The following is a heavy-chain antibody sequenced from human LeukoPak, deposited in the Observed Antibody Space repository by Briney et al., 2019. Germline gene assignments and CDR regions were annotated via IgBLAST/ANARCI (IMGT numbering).Heavy chain of an antibody. CDR1: GYTFTGYY. V-gene: IGHV1-2*02. J-gene: IGHJ5*02. Sequence: ASVKVSCKASGYTFTGYYMHWVRRAPGQGLEWMGWINPNSGGTNYAQKFQGRVTMTRDTSISTAYMELSRLRSDDTAVYYCASLLREMATIIDAWGQGTLVTVSS. CDR2: INPNSGGT. D-gene: IGHD5-24*01. CDR3: ASLLREMATIIDA.